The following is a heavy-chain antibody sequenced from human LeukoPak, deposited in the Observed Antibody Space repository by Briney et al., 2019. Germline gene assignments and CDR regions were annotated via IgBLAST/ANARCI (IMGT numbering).Heavy chain of an antibody. CDR1: GFTVSSSY. Sequence: GGSLRLSCAASGFTVSSSYMSWVRQAPGKGLEWVSVIYSGGSTYYADSVKGRFTISRDNSKNTLYLQMNSLRAEDTAVYYCASGFGLSPFYYFDYWGQGTLVTVSS. V-gene: IGHV3-53*01. CDR2: IYSGGST. J-gene: IGHJ4*02. CDR3: ASGFGLSPFYYFDY. D-gene: IGHD3-10*01.